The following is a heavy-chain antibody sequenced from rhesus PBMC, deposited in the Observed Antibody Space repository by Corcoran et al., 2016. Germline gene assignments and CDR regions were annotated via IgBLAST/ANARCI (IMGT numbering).Heavy chain of an antibody. CDR3: ARDLDTATVRDY. J-gene: IGHJ4*01. Sequence: QVQLQESGPGLVKHSETRSLTCAVSGGSVSSSNWWSWIRQRPGKGLEWIGYISGSRGRPHYNPSLKSRVTISTDTSKNQFSLKLSSVTAADTAVYYWARDLDTATVRDYWGQGVLVTVSS. CDR1: GGSVSSSNW. D-gene: IGHD5-12*01. CDR2: ISGSRGRP. V-gene: IGHV4-65*01.